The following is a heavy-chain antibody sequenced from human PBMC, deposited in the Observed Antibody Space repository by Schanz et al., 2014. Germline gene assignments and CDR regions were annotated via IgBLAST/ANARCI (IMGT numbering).Heavy chain of an antibody. J-gene: IGHJ6*02. Sequence: DVQLVESGGGLVQPGGSLRLSCAASGFTLSTYDMHWVRQAPGKGLEWVSTISGSGGSTYYADSVKGRFTISRDNSKNTLSLQLNSLRADDTAVYYCAKHLYQYNYYGMDVWGQGTTVTVSS. D-gene: IGHD2-2*02. CDR1: GFTLSTYD. CDR2: ISGSGGST. V-gene: IGHV3-23*04. CDR3: AKHLYQYNYYGMDV.